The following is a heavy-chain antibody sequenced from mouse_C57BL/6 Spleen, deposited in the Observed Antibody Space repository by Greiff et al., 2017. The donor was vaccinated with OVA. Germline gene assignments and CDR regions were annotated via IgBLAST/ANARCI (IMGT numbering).Heavy chain of an antibody. CDR1: GYTFTDYE. V-gene: IGHV1-15*01. J-gene: IGHJ3*01. Sequence: QVQLQQSGAELVRPGASVTLSCKASGYTFTDYEMHWVKQTSVHGLEWIGAIDPETGGTAYNQKFKGKAILTADKSSSTAYMELRSLTSEDSAVYYCTRRLEFAYWGQGTLVTVSA. CDR3: TRRLEFAY. CDR2: IDPETGGT. D-gene: IGHD2-4*01.